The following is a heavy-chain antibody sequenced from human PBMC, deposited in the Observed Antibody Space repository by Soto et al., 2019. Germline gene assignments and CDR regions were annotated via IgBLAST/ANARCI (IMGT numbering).Heavy chain of an antibody. V-gene: IGHV3-33*01. CDR1: GFTFSSYG. J-gene: IGHJ6*02. CDR2: IWYDGSNK. D-gene: IGHD2-2*03. Sequence: GGSLRLSCAASGFTFSSYGMHWVRQAPGKGLEWVAVIWYDGSNKYYADSVKGRFTISRDNSKNTLYLQMNSLRAEDTAVYYCAREYGYCSSTSCYAYYYYYGMDVWGQGTTVTVSS. CDR3: AREYGYCSSTSCYAYYYYYGMDV.